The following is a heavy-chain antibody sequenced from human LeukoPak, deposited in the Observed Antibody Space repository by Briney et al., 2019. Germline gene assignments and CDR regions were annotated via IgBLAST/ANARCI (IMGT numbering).Heavy chain of an antibody. CDR1: GFTFSSYA. D-gene: IGHD1-26*01. Sequence: GGSLRLSCAASGFTFSSYAMTWVRQAPGKGLEWVSVMYRGASGTTYYADSVKGRFTISRDKSKNMIYLQMSSLRAEDTAVYYCARGTYFYEDSGFYFDSWGLGTLVTVSS. V-gene: IGHV3-23*03. CDR2: MYRGASGTT. J-gene: IGHJ4*02. CDR3: ARGTYFYEDSGFYFDS.